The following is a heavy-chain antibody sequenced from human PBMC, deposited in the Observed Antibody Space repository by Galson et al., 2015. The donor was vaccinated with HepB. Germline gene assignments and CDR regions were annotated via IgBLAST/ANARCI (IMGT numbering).Heavy chain of an antibody. V-gene: IGHV4-30-2*01. D-gene: IGHD3-10*01. J-gene: IGHJ4*02. CDR2: IYHSGST. Sequence: TLSLTCAVSGGSISSGGYSWSWIRQPPGKGLEWIGYIYHSGSTYYNPSLKSRVTISVDTSKNQFSLKLSSVTAADTAVYYCARARFGELHSFDYWGQGTLVTVSS. CDR3: ARARFGELHSFDY. CDR1: GGSISSGGYS.